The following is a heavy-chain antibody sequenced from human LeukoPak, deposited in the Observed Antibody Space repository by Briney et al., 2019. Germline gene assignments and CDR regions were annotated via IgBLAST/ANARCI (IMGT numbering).Heavy chain of an antibody. D-gene: IGHD1-7*01. CDR2: IKQDGSEK. J-gene: IGHJ3*02. CDR3: ARTGTGTAPDAFDI. V-gene: IGHV3-7*01. CDR1: GFTFSSYW. Sequence: GGSLRLSCAASGFTFSSYWKSWVRQAPGKGLEWVANIKQDGSEKYYVDSVKGRFTIPRDNAKNSLYLQMNSLRAEDTAVYYCARTGTGTAPDAFDIWGQGTMVTVSS.